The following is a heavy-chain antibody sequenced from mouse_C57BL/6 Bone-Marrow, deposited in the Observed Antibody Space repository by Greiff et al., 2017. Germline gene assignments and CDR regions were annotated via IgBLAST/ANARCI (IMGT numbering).Heavy chain of an antibody. CDR3: ARPLYAMDY. CDR1: GYTFTDYY. J-gene: IGHJ4*01. CDR2: INPNNGGT. Sequence: EVQLQQSGPELVKPGASVKISCKASGYTFTDYYMNWVKQSHGKSLEWIGDINPNNGGTSYNQKFKGKDTLTVDKSSSTAYMELRSLTSGDSAVYYCARPLYAMDYWGQGTSVTVSS. V-gene: IGHV1-26*01.